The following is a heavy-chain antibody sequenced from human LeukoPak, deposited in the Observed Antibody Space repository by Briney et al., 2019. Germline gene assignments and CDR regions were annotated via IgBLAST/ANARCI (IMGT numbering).Heavy chain of an antibody. Sequence: GGSLRLSCAASGFTFSNYAMSWVRQAPGKGLEWVSAISASGSGTYYADSVAGRFTVSRDNSKNTLYLQMSSLRAEDTAVYYCAKDRHPLSTSSDYWGQGALVTVSS. D-gene: IGHD6-6*01. CDR2: ISASGSGT. CDR1: GFTFSNYA. CDR3: AKDRHPLSTSSDY. J-gene: IGHJ4*02. V-gene: IGHV3-23*01.